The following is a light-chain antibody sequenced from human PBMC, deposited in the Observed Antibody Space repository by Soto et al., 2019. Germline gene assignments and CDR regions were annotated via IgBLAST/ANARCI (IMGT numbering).Light chain of an antibody. J-gene: IGKJ1*01. CDR3: QQYGSSSWT. V-gene: IGKV3-20*01. Sequence: EIVFTQSPGTLSLSPGDRATLSCRASQSVSSTYFAWYQQRFGQAPRLLIYGASSRATGIPDRFSGSGSGTDFTLTISRLEPEDFAVYYCQQYGSSSWTFGQGTKVDIK. CDR2: GAS. CDR1: QSVSSTY.